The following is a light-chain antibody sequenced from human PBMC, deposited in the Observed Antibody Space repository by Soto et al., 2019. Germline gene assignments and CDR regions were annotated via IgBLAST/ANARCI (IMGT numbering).Light chain of an antibody. J-gene: IGKJ4*01. V-gene: IGKV3-15*01. CDR1: QSVSSN. Sequence: EIVMTQSPATLSVSPGERATHSCRASQSVSSNLAWYQQKPGQAPRLLIYGASTRATGIPARFSGSGSGTEFTLTISSLQSEDFAVYYCQQYNNWPALTFGGGT. CDR3: QQYNNWPALT. CDR2: GAS.